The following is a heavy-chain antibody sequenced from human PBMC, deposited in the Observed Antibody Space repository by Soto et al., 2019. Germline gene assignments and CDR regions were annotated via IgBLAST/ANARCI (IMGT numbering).Heavy chain of an antibody. Sequence: ASVKVSCKASGGTFSSYAISWVRQAPGQGLEWMGGIIPIFGTANYAQKFQGRVTITADESTSTAYMELSSLRSEDTAVYYCARAAPLLRYFDWFPPSYGMDAWGQGTTVTVSS. CDR3: ARAAPLLRYFDWFPPSYGMDA. D-gene: IGHD3-9*01. J-gene: IGHJ6*02. V-gene: IGHV1-69*13. CDR1: GGTFSSYA. CDR2: IIPIFGTA.